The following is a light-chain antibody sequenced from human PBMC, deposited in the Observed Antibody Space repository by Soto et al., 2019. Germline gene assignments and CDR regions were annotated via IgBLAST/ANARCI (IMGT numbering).Light chain of an antibody. CDR3: QSFDSTGVV. V-gene: IGLV6-57*04. J-gene: IGLJ2*01. CDR1: SGSIAWNY. Sequence: NFMLTQPHSVSESPGKTVTISCIRSSGSIAWNYVQWYQQRPDSAPTSVIYEDDQRPSGVPDRFSGSIDRSSNSASLTISGLKTEDEADYYCQSFDSTGVVFGGGTKLTVL. CDR2: EDD.